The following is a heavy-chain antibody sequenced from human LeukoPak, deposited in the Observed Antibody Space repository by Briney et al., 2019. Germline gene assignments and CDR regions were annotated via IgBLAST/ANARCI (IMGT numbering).Heavy chain of an antibody. CDR3: ARGQRTSVTLYYFDF. CDR1: GFSVSDNY. V-gene: IGHV3-66*01. J-gene: IGHJ4*02. CDR2: LFGGGDK. Sequence: GGSLRLSCAVSGFSVSDNYMTWVRQAPGKGLEWVSVLFGGGDKYYGDSVKGRFASSRDNSTNTVYLQMKSLRAEDTAVYYCARGQRTSVTLYYFDFWGPGTLVSVSS. D-gene: IGHD4-17*01.